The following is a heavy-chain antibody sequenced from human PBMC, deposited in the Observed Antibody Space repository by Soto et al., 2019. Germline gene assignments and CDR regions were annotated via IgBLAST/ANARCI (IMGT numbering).Heavy chain of an antibody. CDR1: GDSIISGGYY. D-gene: IGHD3-16*01. V-gene: IGHV4-31*03. CDR3: SRGRECWGRSDA. Sequence: QLHLQESGPGLVKTSQTLSLTCSVSGDSIISGGYYWTWLRQYPGQGLEYIGYIYHSGSTSYNPSLESRVTLSIAPSKTQFSLRPSSVTAADPAVYFCSRGRECWGRSDAWGQGDRVTVSS. CDR2: IYHSGST. J-gene: IGHJ5*02.